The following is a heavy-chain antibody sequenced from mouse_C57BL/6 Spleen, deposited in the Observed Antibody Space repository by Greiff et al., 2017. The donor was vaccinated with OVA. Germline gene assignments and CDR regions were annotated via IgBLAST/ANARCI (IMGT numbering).Heavy chain of an antibody. J-gene: IGHJ2*01. D-gene: IGHD1-1*01. Sequence: VQLQQSGPVLVKPGASVKMSCKASGYTFTDYYMNWVKQSHGKSLEWIGVINPYNGGTSYNQKFKGKATLTVDKSSSTAYMELNSLTSEDSAVYYCARDGGTTVVAGGYFDYWGQGTTLTVSS. CDR1: GYTFTDYY. CDR2: INPYNGGT. CDR3: ARDGGTTVVAGGYFDY. V-gene: IGHV1-19*01.